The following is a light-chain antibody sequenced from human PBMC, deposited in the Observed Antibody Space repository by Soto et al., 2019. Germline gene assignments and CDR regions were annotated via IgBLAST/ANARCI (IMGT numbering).Light chain of an antibody. Sequence: QSALTQPPSASGSPGQSVTISCTGTSSDVGGYNYVSWYQQHPGKAPKLMISEVSKRPSGVPHRFSGSKSGNTASLTVSGLQAEDEADYYCSSFTSNNTLVFGGGTKLTVL. V-gene: IGLV2-8*01. CDR3: SSFTSNNTLV. J-gene: IGLJ2*01. CDR2: EVS. CDR1: SSDVGGYNY.